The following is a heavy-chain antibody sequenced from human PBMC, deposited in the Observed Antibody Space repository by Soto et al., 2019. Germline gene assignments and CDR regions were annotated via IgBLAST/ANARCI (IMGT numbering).Heavy chain of an antibody. D-gene: IGHD3-3*01. CDR1: GFTFSSYW. CDR2: INSDGSST. Sequence: EVQLVESGGGLVQPGGSLRLSCAASGFTFSSYWMHWVRQAPGKGLVWVSRINSDGSSTSYADSVKGRFTISRDNAKNTLYLQMNSLRAEDTAVYYCARDQPAPITIFRVDTLDVWGQGTTVTVSS. J-gene: IGHJ6*02. V-gene: IGHV3-74*01. CDR3: ARDQPAPITIFRVDTLDV.